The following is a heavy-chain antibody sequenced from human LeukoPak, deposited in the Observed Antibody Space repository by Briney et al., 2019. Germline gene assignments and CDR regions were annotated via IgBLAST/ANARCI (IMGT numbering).Heavy chain of an antibody. D-gene: IGHD5-18*01. CDR1: GGSISSGGYS. Sequence: PSETLSLTCAVSGGSISSGGYSWSWIRQPPGKGLEWIGYIYHSGSTYYNPSLKSRVTISVDRSKNQFSLKLSSVTAADTAVHYCARVDTATVAGNAFDIWGQGTMVTVSS. CDR3: ARVDTATVAGNAFDI. CDR2: IYHSGST. V-gene: IGHV4-30-2*01. J-gene: IGHJ3*02.